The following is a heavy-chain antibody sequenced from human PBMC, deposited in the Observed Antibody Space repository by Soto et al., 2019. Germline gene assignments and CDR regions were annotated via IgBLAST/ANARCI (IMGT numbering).Heavy chain of an antibody. CDR2: IIPIFGTA. J-gene: IGHJ5*02. D-gene: IGHD1-20*01. CDR3: ARDRNNWNDVGVLRPVRHGDWFDP. Sequence: QVQLVQSGAEVKKPGSSVKVSCKASGGTFSSYAISWVRQAPGQGLEWMGGIIPIFGTATYAQKFQGRVTITADESTSTAYMELSSLRSEDTAVYYCARDRNNWNDVGVLRPVRHGDWFDPWGQGTLVTVSS. CDR1: GGTFSSYA. V-gene: IGHV1-69*01.